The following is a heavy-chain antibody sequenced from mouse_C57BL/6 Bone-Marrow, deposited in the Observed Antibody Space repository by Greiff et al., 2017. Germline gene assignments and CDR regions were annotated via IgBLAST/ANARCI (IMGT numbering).Heavy chain of an antibody. J-gene: IGHJ2*01. V-gene: IGHV1-4*01. D-gene: IGHD1-1*01. CDR2: INPSSGYT. CDR3: ARYYYGRGDY. CDR1: GYTFTSYT. Sequence: VMLVESGAELARPGASVKMSCKASGYTFTSYTMHWVKQRPGQGLEWIGYINPSSGYTKYNQKFKDKATLTADKSSSTAYMQLSSLTSEDSAVYYCARYYYGRGDYWGQGTTLTVSS.